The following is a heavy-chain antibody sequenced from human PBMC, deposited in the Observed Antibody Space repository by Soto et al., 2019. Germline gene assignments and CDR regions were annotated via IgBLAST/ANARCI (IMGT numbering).Heavy chain of an antibody. V-gene: IGHV2-26*01. J-gene: IGHJ6*03. CDR1: GFSLSNDRMG. D-gene: IGHD3-10*01. Sequence: QVTLKESGPVLVNPTETLTLTCAVSGFSLSNDRMGVSWISQPPGKALECLAHIFSNDEKSYSTSLKSRLTISKDTSKSQVVLTMTNMDPVDTATYYCARIRTGPFFGSGNYYFYHYMDVWRKGTTVTVSS. CDR3: ARIRTGPFFGSGNYYFYHYMDV. CDR2: IFSNDEK.